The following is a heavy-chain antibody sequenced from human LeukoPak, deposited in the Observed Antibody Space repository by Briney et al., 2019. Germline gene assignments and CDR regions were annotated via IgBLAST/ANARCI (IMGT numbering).Heavy chain of an antibody. CDR1: GFTFSSYA. D-gene: IGHD3-22*01. CDR3: AKGSYYDSGGSFYFDY. Sequence: GGSLRLSCAASGFTFSSYAMSWVRQAPGKGLEWVSGISGSGDNTYYADSVKGRFTISRDNSKNTLYAQVNSLGTEDTAAYYCAKGSYYDSGGSFYFDYWGQGTLVTVSS. CDR2: ISGSGDNT. V-gene: IGHV3-23*01. J-gene: IGHJ4*02.